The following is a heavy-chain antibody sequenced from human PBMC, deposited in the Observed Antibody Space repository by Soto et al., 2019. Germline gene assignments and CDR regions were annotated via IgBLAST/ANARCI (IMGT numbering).Heavy chain of an antibody. J-gene: IGHJ5*02. CDR1: GGSISSSSYY. V-gene: IGHV4-39*01. Sequence: SETLSLTCTVSGGSISSSSYYWGWIRQPPGKGLEWIGSIYYSGSAYYNPSLKSRVTISVDTSKNQFSLKLSSVTAADTAVYYCARHPTGFPNWIDPWGQGIMVTVS. CDR2: IYYSGSA. D-gene: IGHD3-10*01. CDR3: ARHPTGFPNWIDP.